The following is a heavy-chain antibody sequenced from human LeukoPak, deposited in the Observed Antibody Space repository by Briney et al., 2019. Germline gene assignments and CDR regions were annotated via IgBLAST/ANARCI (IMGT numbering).Heavy chain of an antibody. Sequence: SETLSLTCTVSGGSISSYYWSWIRQPPGKGLEWIGYIYYSGSTNYNPSLKSRVTISVDTSKNQFSLKLSSVTAADTAVYYCARGIVVVPAARSGAVAFDIWGQGTMVTVSS. CDR1: GGSISSYY. V-gene: IGHV4-59*01. CDR2: IYYSGST. D-gene: IGHD2-2*01. J-gene: IGHJ3*02. CDR3: ARGIVVVPAARSGAVAFDI.